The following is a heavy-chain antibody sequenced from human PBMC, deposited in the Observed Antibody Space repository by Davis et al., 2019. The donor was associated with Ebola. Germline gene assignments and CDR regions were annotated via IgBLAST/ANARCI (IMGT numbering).Heavy chain of an antibody. D-gene: IGHD2-21*01. CDR1: GASISDTNYF. CDR3: AREETRGSIAGWFDP. CDR2: VFYSGTP. V-gene: IGHV4-39*02. J-gene: IGHJ5*02. Sequence: SETLSLTCTVSGASISDTNYFWAWIRQPPGKGLEWIGSVFYSGTPYYNPFLKSRVTMSVDTPKNQFSVRLSSLTAADTALYYCAREETRGSIAGWFDPWGQGTLVTVSS.